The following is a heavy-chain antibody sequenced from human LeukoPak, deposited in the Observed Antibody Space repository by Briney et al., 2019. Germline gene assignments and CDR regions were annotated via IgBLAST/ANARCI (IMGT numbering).Heavy chain of an antibody. V-gene: IGHV3-53*01. CDR2: IYSGGGT. J-gene: IGHJ4*02. D-gene: IGHD2-21*02. CDR1: GFTVSNNY. Sequence: GGSLRLSCAASGFTVSNNYMNWVRQAPGKGLEWVSVIYSGGGTYYADSVKGRFTISRDNSKNTLYFQMNSLRAEDTAVYYCARKRCGGDCPFDYWGQGTLVTVSS. CDR3: ARKRCGGDCPFDY.